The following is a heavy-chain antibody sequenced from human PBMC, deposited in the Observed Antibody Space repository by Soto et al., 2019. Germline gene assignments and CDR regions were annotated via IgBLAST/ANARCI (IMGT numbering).Heavy chain of an antibody. D-gene: IGHD3-9*01. J-gene: IGHJ4*02. CDR3: ARQIFAADY. CDR1: GGTFDHAA. Sequence: QVPLVQSGAEVKKPGSSVKVSCEAPGGTFDHAAITWVRQAPGQGLEWMGGINPMFNSTHYAQKFQGRVTITAEAATSTAFMELRRLRSDDTAVYYCARQIFAADYWGQGTLLIVSS. CDR2: INPMFNST. V-gene: IGHV1-69*01.